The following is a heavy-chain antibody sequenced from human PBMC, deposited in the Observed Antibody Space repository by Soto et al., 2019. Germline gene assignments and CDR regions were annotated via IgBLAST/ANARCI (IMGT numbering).Heavy chain of an antibody. D-gene: IGHD6-13*01. V-gene: IGHV3-23*01. J-gene: IGHJ5*02. CDR2: ISGSGGST. CDR3: AKDKARIAAAGNHNWFDP. CDR1: GFTFSSYA. Sequence: PGGSLRLSCAASGFTFSSYAMSWVRQAPGKGLEWVPAISGSGGSTYYADSVKGRFTISRDNSKNTLYLQMNSLRAEDTAVYYCAKDKARIAAAGNHNWFDPWGQGTLVTVSS.